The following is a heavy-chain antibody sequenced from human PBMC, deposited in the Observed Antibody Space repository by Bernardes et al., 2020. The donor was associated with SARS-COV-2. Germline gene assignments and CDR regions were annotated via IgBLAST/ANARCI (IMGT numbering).Heavy chain of an antibody. CDR1: GFSLSTHGVD. V-gene: IGHV2-5*02. CDR2: IYWDGDK. D-gene: IGHD3-22*01. J-gene: IGHJ4*02. CDR3: AHRHSSGRGSTPFDY. Sequence: SGPTLVKPTQTLTLTCTFSGFSLSTHGVDVGWIRQPPGKALEWLAVIYWDGDKRYNPSLNNRLTITKDTSKNEVVLTLTNMDTVDTGTYYCAHRHSSGRGSTPFDYWGQGTLVTVSS.